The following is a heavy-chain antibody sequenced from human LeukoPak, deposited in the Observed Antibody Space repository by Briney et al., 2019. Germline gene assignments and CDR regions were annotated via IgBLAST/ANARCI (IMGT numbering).Heavy chain of an antibody. CDR1: GGSISSYY. CDR2: INHSGST. V-gene: IGHV4-34*01. CDR3: ARGSRMVRGIIHWFDP. Sequence: SETLSLTCTVSGGSISSYYWSWIRQPPGKGLEWIGEINHSGSTNYNPSLKSRVTISVDTSKNQFSLKLSSVTAADTAVYYCARGSRMVRGIIHWFDPWGQGTLVTVSS. D-gene: IGHD3-10*01. J-gene: IGHJ5*02.